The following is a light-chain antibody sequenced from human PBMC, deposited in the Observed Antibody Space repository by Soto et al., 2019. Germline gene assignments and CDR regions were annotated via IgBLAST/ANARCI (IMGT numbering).Light chain of an antibody. CDR3: QKYNSAPLT. Sequence: DIQMTQSPSSLSASLGDRVTITCRASQGIGVYLAWFKQKPGKVPKLLIYAASALQSGVPSRFSGSGSGTDFTLTISSLQPEDVATYYWQKYNSAPLTFGGGTKVEIK. CDR1: QGIGVY. V-gene: IGKV1-27*01. CDR2: AAS. J-gene: IGKJ4*01.